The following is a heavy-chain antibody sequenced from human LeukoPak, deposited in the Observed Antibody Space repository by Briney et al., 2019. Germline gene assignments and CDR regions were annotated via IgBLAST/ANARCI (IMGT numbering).Heavy chain of an antibody. J-gene: IGHJ4*02. V-gene: IGHV4-59*01. CDR3: AREGWLQSFDY. D-gene: IGHD5-24*01. CDR2: IYYSGST. Sequence: SETLSLTCTVSGGSISSYYWSWIRQPPGKGLEWIGYIYYSGSTNYNPSLKSRVTISVDTSKNQFSLKLSSVTAADTAVYYCAREGWLQSFDYWGQGTLVTVSS. CDR1: GGSISSYY.